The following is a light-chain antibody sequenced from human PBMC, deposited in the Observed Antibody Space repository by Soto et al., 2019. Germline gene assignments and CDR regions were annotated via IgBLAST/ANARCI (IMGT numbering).Light chain of an antibody. CDR3: QVSYSTPWT. Sequence: IQMTQSPPTLSASVDDRVTLTCRPSETIGLGLAWFQQKPGKAPKLLIYGASSLKSGVPSRFSGSGSGTDFTLTISSLQPEDFTTYYCQVSYSTPWTFGQGTKVDIK. CDR2: GAS. CDR1: ETIGLG. J-gene: IGKJ1*01. V-gene: IGKV1-39*01.